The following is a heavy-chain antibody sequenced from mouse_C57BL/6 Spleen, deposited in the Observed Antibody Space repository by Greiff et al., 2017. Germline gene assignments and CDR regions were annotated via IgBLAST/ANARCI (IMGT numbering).Heavy chain of an antibody. CDR2: IDPSDSET. CDR3: AGAAQATGAMDY. CDR1: GYTFTSYW. V-gene: IGHV1-52*01. J-gene: IGHJ4*01. Sequence: QVQLQQPGAELVRPGSSVKLSCKASGYTFTSYWMHWVKQRPIQGLEWIGNIDPSDSETHYNQKFKDKATLTVDKSSSTAYMQLSSLTSEDSAVYYCAGAAQATGAMDYWGQGTSVTVSS. D-gene: IGHD3-2*02.